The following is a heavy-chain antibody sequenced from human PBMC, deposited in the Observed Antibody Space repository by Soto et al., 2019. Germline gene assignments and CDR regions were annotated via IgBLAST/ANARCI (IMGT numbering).Heavy chain of an antibody. CDR3: ARDCGGDCSTATYS. D-gene: IGHD2-21*02. J-gene: IGHJ3*02. V-gene: IGHV3-53*01. CDR2: IYSGGST. CDR1: GFTVSSNY. Sequence: EVQLVESGGGLIQPGGSLRLSCAASGFTVSSNYMSWVRQAPGKGLEWVSVIYSGGSTYYADSVKGRFTISRDNSKNTLYLQMNSLRAEDTAVYYCARDCGGDCSTATYSWGQGTMGTVSS.